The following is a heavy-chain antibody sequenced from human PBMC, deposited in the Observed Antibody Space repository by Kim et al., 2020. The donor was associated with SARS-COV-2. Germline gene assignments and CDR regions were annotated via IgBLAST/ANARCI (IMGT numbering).Heavy chain of an antibody. J-gene: IGHJ6*02. CDR3: ARHSGPDDCGGDCYYYYYYGMDV. Sequence: GGSLRLSCAASGFTFSSYSMNWVRQAPGKGLEWVSYISSSSSTIYYADSVKGRFTISRDNAKNSLYLQMNSLRDEDTAVYYCARHSGPDDCGGDCYYYYYYGMDVWXXGTTVTVSS. D-gene: IGHD2-21*01. V-gene: IGHV3-48*02. CDR2: ISSSSSTI. CDR1: GFTFSSYS.